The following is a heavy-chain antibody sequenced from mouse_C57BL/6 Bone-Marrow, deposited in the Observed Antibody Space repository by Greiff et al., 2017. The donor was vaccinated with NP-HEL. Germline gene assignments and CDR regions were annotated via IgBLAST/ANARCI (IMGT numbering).Heavy chain of an antibody. Sequence: EVMLVESGGGLVQPKGSLKLSCAASGFTFNTYAMHWVRQAPGKGLEWVARIRSKSSNYATYYADSVKDRFTISRDDSQSMLYLQMNNLKTEDTAMYYCVRENYGSSYRYFDYWGQGTTLTVSS. CDR3: VRENYGSSYRYFDY. CDR1: GFTFNTYA. V-gene: IGHV10-3*01. D-gene: IGHD1-1*01. CDR2: IRSKSSNYAT. J-gene: IGHJ2*01.